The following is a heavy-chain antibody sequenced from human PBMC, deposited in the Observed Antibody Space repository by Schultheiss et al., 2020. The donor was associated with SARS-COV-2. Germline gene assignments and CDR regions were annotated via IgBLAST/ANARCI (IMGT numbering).Heavy chain of an antibody. Sequence: SETLSLTCTVSGGSISSGGYYWSWIRQHPGKGLEWIGYIYYSGSTYYNPSLKSRVTISVDTSKNQFSLKLSSVTAADTAVYYCGRQGGPEQEIDSWGQGILVTVSS. CDR1: GGSISSGGYY. CDR2: IYYSGST. J-gene: IGHJ4*02. V-gene: IGHV4-31*03. D-gene: IGHD3-16*01. CDR3: GRQGGPEQEIDS.